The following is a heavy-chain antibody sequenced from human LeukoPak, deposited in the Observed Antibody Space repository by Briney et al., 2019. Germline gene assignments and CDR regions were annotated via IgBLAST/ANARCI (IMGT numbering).Heavy chain of an antibody. CDR3: ARGSTVWQAGWFDP. D-gene: IGHD2-2*01. CDR1: GGSISSYY. CDR2: IYTSGST. J-gene: IGHJ5*02. V-gene: IGHV4-4*07. Sequence: PSETLSLTCTVSGGSISSYYWSWIRQPAGKGLEWIGRIYTSGSTNYNPSLKSRVTMSVDTSKNQFSLKLSSVTAADTAEYYCARGSTVWQAGWFDPWGQGTLVTVSS.